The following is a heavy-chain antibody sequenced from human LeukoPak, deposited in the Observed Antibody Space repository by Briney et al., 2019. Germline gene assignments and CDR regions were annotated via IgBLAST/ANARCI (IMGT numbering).Heavy chain of an antibody. V-gene: IGHV4-39*01. CDR2: IYYSGST. J-gene: IGHJ4*02. Sequence: SETLSLTCTVYGGSISSSSYYWGWIRQPPGKGLEWIGSIYYSGSTYYNPSVKSRVTISIDTSKNQFSLNLSSVTAADTAVYYCARLYYDSSGYYQICYFDYWGQGTLVTVSS. CDR3: ARLYYDSSGYYQICYFDY. CDR1: GGSISSSSYY. D-gene: IGHD3-22*01.